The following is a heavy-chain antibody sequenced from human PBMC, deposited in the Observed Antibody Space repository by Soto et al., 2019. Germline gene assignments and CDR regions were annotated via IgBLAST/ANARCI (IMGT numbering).Heavy chain of an antibody. CDR1: GFTFSSYA. CDR2: ISYDGSNK. J-gene: IGHJ4*02. D-gene: IGHD7-27*01. V-gene: IGHV3-30-3*01. Sequence: GGSLRLSCAASGFTFSSYAMHWVRQAPGKGLEWVAVISYDGSNKYYADPVKGRFTIARDNTKNTLDLQMNSLRAEDTAVYYCARDWRGELGYFDYWGQGTLVTVSS. CDR3: ARDWRGELGYFDY.